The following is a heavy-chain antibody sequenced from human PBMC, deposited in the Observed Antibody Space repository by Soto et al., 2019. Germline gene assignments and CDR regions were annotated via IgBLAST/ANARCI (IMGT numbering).Heavy chain of an antibody. CDR2: LSGSGGRP. D-gene: IGHD3-22*01. Sequence: GESMRLSCSASGFPLRSYAMSGARPAPGKGLEWVSALSGSGGRPYYEDSVKGRFTISGDNYKNTLYLQMNSLRAEDTDVYFCARDRRYYNDSSGPFDYWGQGTLVTVSS. V-gene: IGHV3-23*01. CDR3: ARDRRYYNDSSGPFDY. CDR1: GFPLRSYA. J-gene: IGHJ4*02.